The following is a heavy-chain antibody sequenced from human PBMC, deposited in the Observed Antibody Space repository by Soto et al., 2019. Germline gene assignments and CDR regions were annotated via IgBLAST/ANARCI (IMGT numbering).Heavy chain of an antibody. J-gene: IGHJ3*01. CDR2: ISWSGDNM. Sequence: QLVESGGGLVQPGRSLRLSCAASGFTFDDYAMHWVRQAPGKGLEWVSGISWSGDNMAYADSVKGRFITSRDNVKNSLYLQMNSLRVEDTALYHCVKVSYSSLTTIGSAFDVWDQGTMVTVS. V-gene: IGHV3-9*01. D-gene: IGHD4-4*01. CDR1: GFTFDDYA. CDR3: VKVSYSSLTTIGSAFDV.